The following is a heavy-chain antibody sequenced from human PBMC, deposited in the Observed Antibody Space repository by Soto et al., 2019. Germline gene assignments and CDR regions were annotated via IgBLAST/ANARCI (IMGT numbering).Heavy chain of an antibody. Sequence: GASVKVSCKASGFTFSSYGIAWVRQAPGQGLEWMGWINIYNGHTNYAQNLQGRVTVTTDTSTSTAYMELRSLRSDDTAVYYCAKNGQPPYYYYYGLDVWGQGTTVTVSS. D-gene: IGHD2-8*01. CDR2: INIYNGHT. CDR3: AKNGQPPYYYYYGLDV. J-gene: IGHJ6*02. CDR1: GFTFSSYG. V-gene: IGHV1-18*01.